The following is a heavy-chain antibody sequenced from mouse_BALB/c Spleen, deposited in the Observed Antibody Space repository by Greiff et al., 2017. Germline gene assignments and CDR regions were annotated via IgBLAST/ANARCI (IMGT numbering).Heavy chain of an antibody. CDR3: ARGPSYYGSSLDAMDY. V-gene: IGHV5-6-5*01. J-gene: IGHJ4*01. Sequence: EVKLVESGGGLVKPGGSLKLSCAASGFTFSSYAMSWVRQTPEKRLEWVASISSGGSTYYPDSVKGRFTISRDNARNILYLQMSSLRSEDTAMYYCARGPSYYGSSLDAMDYWGQGTSVTVSS. CDR2: ISSGGST. D-gene: IGHD1-1*01. CDR1: GFTFSSYA.